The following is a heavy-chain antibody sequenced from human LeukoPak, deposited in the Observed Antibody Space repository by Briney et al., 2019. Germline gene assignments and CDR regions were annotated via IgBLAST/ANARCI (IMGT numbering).Heavy chain of an antibody. CDR2: YYRSKWYN. J-gene: IGHJ5*02. CDR3: ARDVGPVCCRQQLDP. D-gene: IGHD6-13*01. Sequence: YYRSKWYNDYAVSVKSRITINPDTSKNQFSLQLNSVTPEDTAVYYCARDVGPVCCRQQLDPWGQGTLVTVSS. V-gene: IGHV6-1*01.